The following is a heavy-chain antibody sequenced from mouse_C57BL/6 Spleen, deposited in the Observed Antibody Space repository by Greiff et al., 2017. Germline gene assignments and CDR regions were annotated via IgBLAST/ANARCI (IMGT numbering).Heavy chain of an antibody. CDR1: GFTFSNYW. J-gene: IGHJ3*01. CDR3: TGKASRGAWFAY. CDR2: IRLKSDNYAT. D-gene: IGHD6-1*01. Sequence: EVKVVESGGGLVQPGGSMKLSCVASGFTFSNYWMNWVRQSPEKGLEWVAQIRLKSDNYATHYAESVKGRFTISRDDSKSSVYLQMNNLRAEDTGIYYCTGKASRGAWFAYWGQGTLVTVSA. V-gene: IGHV6-3*01.